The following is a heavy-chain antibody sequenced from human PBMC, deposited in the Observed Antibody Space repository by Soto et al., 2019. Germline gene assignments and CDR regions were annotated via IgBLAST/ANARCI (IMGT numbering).Heavy chain of an antibody. J-gene: IGHJ4*02. CDR3: AKAGIKGSSWFDY. Sequence: EEQLLESGGGLVQPGGSLRLSCAASGFTFSSYAMSWVRQAPGKGLEWVSTISGSGGSTYYADSVKGRFTISRDNSKNTLYLQMNSLRAEDTAVYYCAKAGIKGSSWFDYWGQGTLVTVSS. CDR1: GFTFSSYA. V-gene: IGHV3-23*01. D-gene: IGHD6-13*01. CDR2: ISGSGGST.